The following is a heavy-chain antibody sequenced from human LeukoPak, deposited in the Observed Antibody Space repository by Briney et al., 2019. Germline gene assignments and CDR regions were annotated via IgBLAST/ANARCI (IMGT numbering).Heavy chain of an antibody. V-gene: IGHV3-20*04. J-gene: IGHJ4*02. Sequence: GGSLRLSCAASGFTFSSYAMSWVRQAPGKGLEWVSGINWNGGSTGYADSVKGRFTISRDNAKNSLYLQMNSLRAEDTALYYCARGGIYYDSSGPDYFDYWGQGTLVTVSS. D-gene: IGHD3-22*01. CDR1: GFTFSSYA. CDR2: INWNGGST. CDR3: ARGGIYYDSSGPDYFDY.